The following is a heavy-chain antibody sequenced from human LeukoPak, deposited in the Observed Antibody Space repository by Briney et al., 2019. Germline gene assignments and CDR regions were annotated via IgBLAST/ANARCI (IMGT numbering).Heavy chain of an antibody. V-gene: IGHV3-21*01. D-gene: IGHD1-26*01. CDR2: ISSSSSYI. Sequence: GGSLRLPCAASGFTFSSYSMNWVRQAPGKGLEWVSSISSSSSYIYYADSVKGRFTISRDNAKNSLYLQMNSLRAEDTAVYYCARSSGSYLDYWGQGTLVTVSS. J-gene: IGHJ4*02. CDR3: ARSSGSYLDY. CDR1: GFTFSSYS.